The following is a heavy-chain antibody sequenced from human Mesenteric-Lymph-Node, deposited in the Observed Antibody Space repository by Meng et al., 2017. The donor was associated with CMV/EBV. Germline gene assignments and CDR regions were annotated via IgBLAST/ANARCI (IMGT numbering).Heavy chain of an antibody. Sequence: GGSLRLSCAASGFTFSSYEMNWVRQAPGKGLEWVSYISSSGSTIYYADSVKGRFTISRDNAKNSLYLQMNSLRAEDTAVYYCARDHDDFWSGYYPAGSWDYWGQGTLVTVSS. V-gene: IGHV3-48*03. CDR1: GFTFSSYE. CDR2: ISSSGSTI. D-gene: IGHD3-3*01. J-gene: IGHJ4*02. CDR3: ARDHDDFWSGYYPAGSWDY.